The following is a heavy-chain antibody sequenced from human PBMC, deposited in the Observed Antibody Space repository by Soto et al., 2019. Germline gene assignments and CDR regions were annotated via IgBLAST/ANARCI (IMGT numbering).Heavy chain of an antibody. CDR2: VYYSGST. D-gene: IGHD1-20*01. CDR1: GGSISISSYY. Sequence: PSETLSLTCTVSGGSISISSYYWGWIRQPPGKGLEWIGSVYYSGSTYYNPSLKSRVTISVDTSKNQFSLKLSSVTAAGTAVYYCARHLTGTNVDYLRQGTLVTVS. J-gene: IGHJ4*02. V-gene: IGHV4-39*01. CDR3: ARHLTGTNVDY.